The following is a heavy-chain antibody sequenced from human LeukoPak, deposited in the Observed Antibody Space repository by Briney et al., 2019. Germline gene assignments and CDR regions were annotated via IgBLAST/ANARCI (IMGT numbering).Heavy chain of an antibody. CDR2: IKQDGSEK. V-gene: IGHV3-7*04. D-gene: IGHD3-10*01. CDR1: GFTFSSYW. J-gene: IGHJ3*02. Sequence: WESLRLSCAASGFTFSSYWMNWVRQAPGKGLEWVANIKQDGSEKYYVDSVKGRFTISRDNAKNSLFLQMNSLRAEDTAVYYCARDGVGAFDIWGQGTMVTVSS. CDR3: ARDGVGAFDI.